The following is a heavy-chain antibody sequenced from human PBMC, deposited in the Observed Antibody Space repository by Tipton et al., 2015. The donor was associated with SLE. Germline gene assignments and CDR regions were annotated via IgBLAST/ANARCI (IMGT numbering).Heavy chain of an antibody. J-gene: IGHJ5*01. Sequence: TLSLTCTVSGDSIGSYYWRWIRQPPGKGLEYIGYIHYSGSTNYNPSLKSRVTMSLDTSKNHFSLELKSVTAADSGVYYCARSAGYCSGGTCYGSYGFDSWGQGILVAVSS. D-gene: IGHD2-15*01. CDR3: ARSAGYCSGGTCYGSYGFDS. CDR1: GDSIGSYY. V-gene: IGHV4-59*12. CDR2: IHYSGST.